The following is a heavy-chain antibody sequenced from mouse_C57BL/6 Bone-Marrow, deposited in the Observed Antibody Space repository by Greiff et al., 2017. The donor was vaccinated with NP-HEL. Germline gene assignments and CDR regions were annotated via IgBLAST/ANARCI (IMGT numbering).Heavy chain of an antibody. CDR2: IDPSDSET. CDR1: GYTFTSYW. Sequence: VQLQQPGAELVRPGSSVKLSCKASGYTFTSYWMHWVKQRPIQGLEWIGNIDPSDSETHYNQKFKDKATLTVDKSSSTAYTQLSSLTSEDSAVYYCASMITGHYYYAMDYWGQGTSVTVSS. D-gene: IGHD2-4*01. V-gene: IGHV1-52*01. CDR3: ASMITGHYYYAMDY. J-gene: IGHJ4*01.